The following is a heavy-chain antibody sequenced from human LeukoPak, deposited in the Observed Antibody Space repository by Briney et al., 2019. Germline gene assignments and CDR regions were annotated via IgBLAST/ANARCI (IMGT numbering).Heavy chain of an antibody. V-gene: IGHV3-23*01. CDR2: ISGNGGRT. CDR1: GFTFSSYG. D-gene: IGHD3-10*01. J-gene: IGHJ4*02. CDR3: ARERAGIWDSFDY. Sequence: GGSLRLSCAASGFTFSSYGMSWVRQAPGEGLEWVSVISGNGGRTYSADSVKGRFTISRDNSKNTVYLQMNSLRAEDTAVYYCARERAGIWDSFDYWGQGTLVTVSS.